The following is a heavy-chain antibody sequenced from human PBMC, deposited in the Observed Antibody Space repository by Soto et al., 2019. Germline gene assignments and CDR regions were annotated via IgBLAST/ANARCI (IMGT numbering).Heavy chain of an antibody. CDR2: ISAYNGNT. V-gene: IGHV1-18*01. CDR3: ARQIADPSQYYYDSSGWNDY. CDR1: GYTFTSYG. D-gene: IGHD3-22*01. J-gene: IGHJ4*02. Sequence: ASVKVSCKASGYTFTSYGISWVRQAPGQGLEWMGWISAYNGNTNYAQKLQGRVTMTTDTSTSTAYMELRSLRSDDTAVYYCARQIADPSQYYYDSSGWNDYWGQGTQVTVSS.